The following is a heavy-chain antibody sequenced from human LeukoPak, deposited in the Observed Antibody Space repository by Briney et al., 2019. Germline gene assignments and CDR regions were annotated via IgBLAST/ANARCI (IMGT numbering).Heavy chain of an antibody. CDR1: VGTFSIYA. J-gene: IGHJ6*04. V-gene: IGHV1-69*04. Sequence: SVKVSCKASVGTFSIYAISWVRQAPGQGLEWMGRIIPILGIANYAQKFQGRVTITADKSTSTAYLELSRLRSEDTAVYYCARDRITIFGVVSSYYYYYGMEVWGKGPTVPVSS. D-gene: IGHD3-3*01. CDR2: IIPILGIA. CDR3: ARDRITIFGVVSSYYYYYGMEV.